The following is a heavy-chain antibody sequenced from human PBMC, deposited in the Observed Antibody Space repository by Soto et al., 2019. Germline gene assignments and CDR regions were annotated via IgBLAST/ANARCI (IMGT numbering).Heavy chain of an antibody. CDR3: ARDKKAADSSGYYYLRAFDI. V-gene: IGHV3-21*01. CDR1: GFTFSSYS. J-gene: IGHJ3*02. D-gene: IGHD3-22*01. Sequence: VESLRLSCAASGFTFSSYSMNWVRQAPGKGLEWVSSISSSSSYIYYADSVKGRFTISRDNAKNSLYLQMNSLRAEDTAVYYCARDKKAADSSGYYYLRAFDIWGQGTMVTVSS. CDR2: ISSSSSYI.